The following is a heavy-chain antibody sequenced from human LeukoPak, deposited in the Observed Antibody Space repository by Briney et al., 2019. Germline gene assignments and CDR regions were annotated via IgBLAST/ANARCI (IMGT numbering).Heavy chain of an antibody. Sequence: GGSLRLSCTASGFTFSSSAISRVRQAPGKGLEWVSAVSGSGGDTYYADSVRGRFTISRDNSKNTLYLQMNSLRAEDTAVYYCATAVGEGFWGQGTLVTVSS. J-gene: IGHJ4*02. V-gene: IGHV3-23*01. CDR3: ATAVGEGF. CDR2: VSGSGGDT. D-gene: IGHD4-17*01. CDR1: GFTFSSSA.